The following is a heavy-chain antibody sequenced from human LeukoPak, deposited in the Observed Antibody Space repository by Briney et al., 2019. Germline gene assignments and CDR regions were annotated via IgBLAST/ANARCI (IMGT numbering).Heavy chain of an antibody. V-gene: IGHV1-46*01. CDR1: GYTFTNYY. CDR2: INPSGGTT. Sequence: ASVKVSCKASGYTFTNYYIHWVRQAPGQGLEWMGIINPSGGTTNYAQKFQGRVTMTRDTSTSTVYMELSSLRSEDTAVYYCARVIDYGDYCDAFHFWGQGSMVTVSS. CDR3: ARVIDYGDYCDAFHF. D-gene: IGHD4-17*01. J-gene: IGHJ3*01.